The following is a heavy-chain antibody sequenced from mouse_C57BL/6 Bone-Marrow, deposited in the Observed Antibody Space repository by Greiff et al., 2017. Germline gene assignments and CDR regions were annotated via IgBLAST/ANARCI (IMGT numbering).Heavy chain of an antibody. V-gene: IGHV1-64*01. CDR3: ARGYYGSLYFDY. Sequence: QVQLQQPGAELVKPGASVKLSCKASGYTFTSYWMHWVKQRPGQGLEWIGMIHPNSGSTNYNEKFKSKATLTVDKSSSTAYMQLSGLTSEDSAVYYCARGYYGSLYFDYWGQGTTLTVSS. CDR1: GYTFTSYW. D-gene: IGHD1-1*01. CDR2: IHPNSGST. J-gene: IGHJ2*01.